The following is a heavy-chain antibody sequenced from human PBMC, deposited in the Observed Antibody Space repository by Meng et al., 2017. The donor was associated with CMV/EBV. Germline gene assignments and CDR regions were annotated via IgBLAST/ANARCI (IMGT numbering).Heavy chain of an antibody. Sequence: SVKVSCKASAGTFSSYAISWVRQAPGQGLEWRGGIIPILGIANYAQKFQGRVTITADKSTSTAYMVLSSLRSEDTAVYYCARIYCSSTSCYRDYYYGMDVWGQGTTVTVSS. V-gene: IGHV1-69*10. J-gene: IGHJ6*02. CDR3: ARIYCSSTSCYRDYYYGMDV. CDR1: AGTFSSYA. D-gene: IGHD2-2*01. CDR2: IIPILGIA.